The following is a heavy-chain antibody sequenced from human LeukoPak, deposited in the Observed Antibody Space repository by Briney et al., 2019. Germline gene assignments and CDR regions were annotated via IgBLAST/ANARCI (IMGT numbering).Heavy chain of an antibody. V-gene: IGHV4-59*01. J-gene: IGHJ4*02. CDR2: IYYSGIT. Sequence: SETLSLTCTVSGGSISSFYWSWIRQPPGKGLEWIGYIYYSGITNYNPSLKSRVTISVDTSKNQFSLNLSSVTAADTAVYFCARNGEAVAGTSFFDYWGQGTLVTVSS. CDR1: GGSISSFY. CDR3: ARNGEAVAGTSFFDY. D-gene: IGHD6-19*01.